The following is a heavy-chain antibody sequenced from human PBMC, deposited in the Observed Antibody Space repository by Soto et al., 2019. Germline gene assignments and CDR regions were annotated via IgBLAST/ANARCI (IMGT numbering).Heavy chain of an antibody. CDR2: SIPSFGTA. D-gene: IGHD6-19*01. Sequence: QVQLVQSGAEVKKPGSSVKVSCKASGGTFGSYAISWVRQAPGQGLEWMGGSIPSFGTANNGQKFQGRVTITADESTSTAHMELSSLRSEDTAVYFCASGDSSGWYFFDYWGQGTLVTVSS. CDR1: GGTFGSYA. J-gene: IGHJ4*02. CDR3: ASGDSSGWYFFDY. V-gene: IGHV1-69*01.